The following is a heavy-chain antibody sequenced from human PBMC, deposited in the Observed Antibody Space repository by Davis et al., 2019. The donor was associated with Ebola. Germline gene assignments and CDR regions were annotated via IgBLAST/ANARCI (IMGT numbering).Heavy chain of an antibody. J-gene: IGHJ4*02. CDR3: AGEMATIIGY. D-gene: IGHD5-24*01. Sequence: PGGSLRLSCAASGFTFSSYAMHWVRQAPGKGLEWVAVISDDGSNKYYADSVKGRFTISRDNAKNSLYLQMNSLRAEDTAVYYCAGEMATIIGYWGQGTLVTVSS. V-gene: IGHV3-30*04. CDR1: GFTFSSYA. CDR2: ISDDGSNK.